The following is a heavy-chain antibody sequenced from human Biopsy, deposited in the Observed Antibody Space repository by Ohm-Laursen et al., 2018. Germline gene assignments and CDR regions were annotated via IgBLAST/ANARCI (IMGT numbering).Heavy chain of an antibody. J-gene: IGHJ4*02. CDR2: ISYTGYT. D-gene: IGHD4-23*01. CDR3: ARGSNDFGGLYFPR. Sequence: SQTLSLTCTVSGGSFTGHYWSWIRQPPGKGLEWIGHISYTGYTSYNASLKSRVTFSVDTSRNHFSLRLSSLTAADTAVYYCARGSNDFGGLYFPRWGQGTLLTVSS. V-gene: IGHV4-59*11. CDR1: GGSFTGHY.